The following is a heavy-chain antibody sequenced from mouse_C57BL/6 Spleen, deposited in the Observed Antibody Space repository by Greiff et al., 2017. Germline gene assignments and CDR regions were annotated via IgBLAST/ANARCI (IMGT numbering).Heavy chain of an antibody. Sequence: VQLQQPGAELVKPGASVKLSCKASGYTFTSYGMHWVKQRPGRGLEWIGRIEPNSGGTKYNEKFKSKATLTVDKPSRTAYMQLSSLTSEDSAVYYCARERGLRQGAWFAYWGQGTLVTVSA. CDR2: IEPNSGGT. CDR3: ARERGLRQGAWFAY. J-gene: IGHJ3*01. V-gene: IGHV1-72*01. CDR1: GYTFTSYG. D-gene: IGHD2-4*01.